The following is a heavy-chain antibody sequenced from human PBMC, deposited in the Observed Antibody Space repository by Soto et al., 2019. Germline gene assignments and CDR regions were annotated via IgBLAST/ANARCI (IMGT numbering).Heavy chain of an antibody. J-gene: IGHJ4*02. CDR1: GFTFSSYG. V-gene: IGHV3-30*18. D-gene: IGHD3-16*02. CDR2: ISYDGSNK. Sequence: GGSLRLSCAASGFTFSSYGMHWVRQAPGKGLEWVAVISYDGSNKYYADSVKGRFTISRDNSKNTLYLQMNSLRAEDTAVYYCAKDRHRSRSSLYFDYWGQGTLVTVSS. CDR3: AKDRHRSRSSLYFDY.